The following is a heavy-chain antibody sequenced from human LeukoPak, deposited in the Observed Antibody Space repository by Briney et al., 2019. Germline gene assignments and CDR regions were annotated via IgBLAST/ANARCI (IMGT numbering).Heavy chain of an antibody. CDR2: ISSSSSYI. CDR3: ARMKWFGELAGGLYDY. CDR1: GFTFSSYS. D-gene: IGHD3-10*01. Sequence: GGSLRLSCAASGFTFSSYSMNWVRQAPGKGLEWVSSISSSSSYIYYADSVKGRFTISRDNAKNSLYLQMNSLRAEDTAVYYCARMKWFGELAGGLYDYWGQGILVTVSS. J-gene: IGHJ4*02. V-gene: IGHV3-21*01.